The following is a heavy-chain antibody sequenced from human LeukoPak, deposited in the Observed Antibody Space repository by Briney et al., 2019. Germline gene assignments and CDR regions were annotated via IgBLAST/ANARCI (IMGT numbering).Heavy chain of an antibody. J-gene: IGHJ6*03. CDR2: ISYDGSTE. V-gene: IGHV3-30*03. Sequence: GGSLRLSCAASGFMFSSYGLHWVRQAPGKGLEWVAIISYDGSTEYYADSVKGRFTISRDNSKNTLYLQMNSLRAEDTAVYYCARYGLAAVGADYYYYYMDVWGKGNTVTISS. D-gene: IGHD6-13*01. CDR1: GFMFSSYG. CDR3: ARYGLAAVGADYYYYYMDV.